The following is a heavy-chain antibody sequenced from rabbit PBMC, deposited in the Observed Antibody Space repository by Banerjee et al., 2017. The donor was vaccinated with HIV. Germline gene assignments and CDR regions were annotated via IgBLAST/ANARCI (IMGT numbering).Heavy chain of an antibody. Sequence: QSLEESGGDLVKPGASLTLTCTASGFSFSSGYDMCWVRQAPGKGLEWIGCISYGGSTYYASWVNGRFTISKTSSTTVTLQMTSLTAADTATYFCARGTGSSGCDLWGQGTLVTVS. CDR3: ARGTGSSGCDL. V-gene: IGHV1S40*01. CDR2: ISYGGST. CDR1: GFSFSSGYD. D-gene: IGHD1-1*01. J-gene: IGHJ4*01.